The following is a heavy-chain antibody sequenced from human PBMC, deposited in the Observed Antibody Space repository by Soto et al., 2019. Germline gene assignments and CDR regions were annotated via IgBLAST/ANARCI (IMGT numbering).Heavy chain of an antibody. CDR2: IYHSGST. D-gene: IGHD3-22*01. Sequence: SENLSLTCAVSGGSISSSNWWSWVRQPPGKGLEWIGEIYHSGSTNYNPSLKSRVTISVDKSKNQFSLKLSSLTAAETAVYYCASVRGTEMEVDSSIDDWGQGTLVTVS. V-gene: IGHV4-4*02. CDR1: GGSISSSNW. CDR3: ASVRGTEMEVDSSIDD. J-gene: IGHJ4*02.